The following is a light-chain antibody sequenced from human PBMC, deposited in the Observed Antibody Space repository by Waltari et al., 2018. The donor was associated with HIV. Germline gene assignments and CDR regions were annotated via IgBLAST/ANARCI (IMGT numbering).Light chain of an antibody. Sequence: QSVLTQSPSTSGTPGQRVTISCSGSSSNVGTKTVNWYQQVTGTAPKLLIHTNEQRPSGVPDLFSASKSGASASMASSGLRSDDEAYYYCAACVASLNAPVFGGGTKLTVL. CDR1: SSNVGTKT. CDR2: TNE. J-gene: IGLJ2*01. V-gene: IGLV1-44*01. CDR3: AACVASLNAPV.